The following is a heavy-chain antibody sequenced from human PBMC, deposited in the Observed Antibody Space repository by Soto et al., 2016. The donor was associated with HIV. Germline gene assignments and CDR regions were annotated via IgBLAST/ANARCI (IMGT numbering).Heavy chain of an antibody. Sequence: QVQLVQSGAEVKKPGASVKVSCKASGYTFTGYYMHWVRQAPGQGLEWMGWINPNSGGTNYPQKFQGRVTMTRDTSIGTGYMELTSLRSEDTAVYYCARDMKRDYDILTGIGVGWFDPWGQGTLVTVSS. J-gene: IGHJ5*02. V-gene: IGHV1-2*02. CDR2: INPNSGGT. D-gene: IGHD3-9*01. CDR1: GYTFTGYY. CDR3: ARDMKRDYDILTGIGVGWFDP.